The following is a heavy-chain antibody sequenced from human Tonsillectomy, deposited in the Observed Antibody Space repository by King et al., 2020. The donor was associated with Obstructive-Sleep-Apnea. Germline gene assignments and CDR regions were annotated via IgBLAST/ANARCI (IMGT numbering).Heavy chain of an antibody. D-gene: IGHD2-21*01. Sequence: QLQESGPGLVKPSQTLSLTCAISGDSVSSHSVAWNWIRQSPSRGLEWLGRTFYRSRWYNNYAVFVKGRIAINPDTSKNQFSLQLNSVTPDDTAVYYCARDEVSDWDNWFDPWGHRTLVTVSS. V-gene: IGHV6-1*01. CDR2: TFYRSRWYN. J-gene: IGHJ5*02. CDR3: ARDEVSDWDNWFDP. CDR1: GDSVSSHSVA.